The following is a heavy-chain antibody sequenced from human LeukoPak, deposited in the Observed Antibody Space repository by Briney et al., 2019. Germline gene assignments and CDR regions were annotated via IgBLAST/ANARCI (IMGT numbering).Heavy chain of an antibody. Sequence: GGSLRLSCAASGFTFSSYGMSWVRQAPGKGLEWVPAISGSGGSTYYADSVKGRFTISRDNSKNTLYLQMNSLRAEDTAVYYCAKVPYYDYVWGSYRILWGAFDIWGQGTMVTVSS. CDR3: AKVPYYDYVWGSYRILWGAFDI. J-gene: IGHJ3*02. CDR2: ISGSGGST. D-gene: IGHD3-16*02. V-gene: IGHV3-23*01. CDR1: GFTFSSYG.